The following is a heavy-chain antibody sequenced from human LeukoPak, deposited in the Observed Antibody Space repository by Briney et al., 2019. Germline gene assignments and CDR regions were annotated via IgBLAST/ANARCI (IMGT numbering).Heavy chain of an antibody. J-gene: IGHJ4*02. D-gene: IGHD2-2*02. CDR1: GFTFSSYS. V-gene: IGHV3-21*01. Sequence: GGSLRLSCAASGFTFSSYSMNWVRQAPGKGLEWVSSISSSSSYIYCADSVKGRFTISRDNAKNSLYLQMNSLRAEDTAVYYCARDCQIYCSSTSCYTPDSYYFDYWGQGTLVTVSS. CDR2: ISSSSSYI. CDR3: ARDCQIYCSSTSCYTPDSYYFDY.